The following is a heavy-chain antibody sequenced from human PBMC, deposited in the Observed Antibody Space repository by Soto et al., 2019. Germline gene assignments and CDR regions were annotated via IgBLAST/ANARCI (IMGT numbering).Heavy chain of an antibody. Sequence: QVQLVQSGAEVRKPGASVKVSCKASGYTFTHFDINWVRQAPGHGLEWMGWMNPDSGKTAYAEKFRGRVTMSTNTSMGTAYMELTSLTSEDTAVYYCARAHDYGDFGRWFDPWGQGTQVIVSS. CDR3: ARAHDYGDFGRWFDP. D-gene: IGHD4-17*01. J-gene: IGHJ5*02. V-gene: IGHV1-8*01. CDR2: MNPDSGKT. CDR1: GYTFTHFD.